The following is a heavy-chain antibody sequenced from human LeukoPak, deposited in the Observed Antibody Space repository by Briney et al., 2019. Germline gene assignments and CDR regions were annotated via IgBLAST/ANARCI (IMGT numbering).Heavy chain of an antibody. Sequence: SETLSLTCAVYGGSFSGYYWSWIRQPPGKGLEWIGEITHSGSANYNPSLKSRVTISVDTSKNQFSLKLSSVTAADTAVYYWAIPHDYGREYFQHWGQGTLVTVSS. CDR2: ITHSGSA. CDR1: GGSFSGYY. CDR3: AIPHDYGREYFQH. V-gene: IGHV4-34*01. J-gene: IGHJ1*01. D-gene: IGHD4-17*01.